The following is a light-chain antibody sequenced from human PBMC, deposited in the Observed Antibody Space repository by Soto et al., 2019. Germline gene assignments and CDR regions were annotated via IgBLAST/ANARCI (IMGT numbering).Light chain of an antibody. V-gene: IGKV1-27*01. CDR3: QRYNGARET. Sequence: DIQMTQSPSSRSASVGDRVTITFRASQDIRNNLAWYQQKPGKVPKVLIYAASTLHSGVPSRFSGSGSGTDFTLTISSLQPEDVATYYCQRYNGARETFGPRTKVDIK. CDR1: QDIRNN. CDR2: AAS. J-gene: IGKJ3*01.